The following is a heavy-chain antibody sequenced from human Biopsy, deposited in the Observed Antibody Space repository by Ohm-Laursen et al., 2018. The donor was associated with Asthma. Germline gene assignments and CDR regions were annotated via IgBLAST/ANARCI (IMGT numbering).Heavy chain of an antibody. Sequence: SLRFSCAASGFTVSSNGMSWVRQPPGKGLEWVSVIYSGGGTYYADSVKGRFTISRDNAKNSLFLQMNSLRAEDTAVYYCARLIPGNSDYWGQGTLVTVSS. D-gene: IGHD2-21*01. CDR1: GFTVSSNG. V-gene: IGHV3-53*03. CDR3: ARLIPGNSDY. CDR2: IYSGGGT. J-gene: IGHJ4*02.